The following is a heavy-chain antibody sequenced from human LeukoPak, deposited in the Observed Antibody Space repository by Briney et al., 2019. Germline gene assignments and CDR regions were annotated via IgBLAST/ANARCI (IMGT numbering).Heavy chain of an antibody. CDR1: GGSFSGYY. D-gene: IGHD4-17*01. V-gene: IGHV4-34*01. J-gene: IGHJ4*02. CDR3: ARGSGDIPEYSFDY. Sequence: SETLSLTCAVYGGSFSGYYWSWIRQPPGKGLEWIGEINHSGSTNYNPSLKSRVTISVDTSKNQFSLKLSSVTAADTAVYYCARGSGDIPEYSFDYWGQGTLVTVSS. CDR2: INHSGST.